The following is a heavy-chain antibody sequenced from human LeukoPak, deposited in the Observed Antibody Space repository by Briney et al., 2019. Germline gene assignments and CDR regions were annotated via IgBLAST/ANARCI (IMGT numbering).Heavy chain of an antibody. Sequence: PSETLSLTCIVSGYSITSGYYWSWIRQPPGKGLEWIGYIYYSGSTNYNPSLKSRVTISVDTSKNQFSLKLSSVTAADTAVYYCARASGDTAMAPDYWGQGTLVTVSS. J-gene: IGHJ4*02. D-gene: IGHD5-18*01. CDR3: ARASGDTAMAPDY. CDR2: IYYSGST. V-gene: IGHV4-61*01. CDR1: GYSITSGYY.